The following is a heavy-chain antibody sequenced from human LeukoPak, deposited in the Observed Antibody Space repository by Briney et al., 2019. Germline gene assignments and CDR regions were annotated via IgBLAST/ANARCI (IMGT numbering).Heavy chain of an antibody. CDR2: ISSSSSYI. D-gene: IGHD3-9*01. Sequence: GGSLRLSCAASRFTFSSYSMNWVRQAPGKGLEWVSSISSSSSYIYYADSVKGRFTISRDNSKNTLYLQMNSLRVDDTAVYYCVDILTGGDVFDIWGLGTKVTVSS. CDR1: RFTFSSYS. J-gene: IGHJ3*02. CDR3: VDILTGGDVFDI. V-gene: IGHV3-21*01.